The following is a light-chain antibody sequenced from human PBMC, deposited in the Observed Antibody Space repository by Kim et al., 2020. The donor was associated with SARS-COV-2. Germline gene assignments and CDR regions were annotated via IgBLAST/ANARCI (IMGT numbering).Light chain of an antibody. CDR2: EAS. Sequence: EIVVTQSPATLSLSPGERATLSCRASQSVRKYLAWYQQKPGQTPRLLIYEASNRAAGVPARFSGSGFGTDFTLTISSLAPEDFAVYYCQQRNSWPDTFGQGTKLEI. CDR3: QQRNSWPDT. J-gene: IGKJ2*01. V-gene: IGKV3-11*01. CDR1: QSVRKY.